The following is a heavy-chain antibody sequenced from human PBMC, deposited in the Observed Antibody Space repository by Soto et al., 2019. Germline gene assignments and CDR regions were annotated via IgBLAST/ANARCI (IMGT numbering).Heavy chain of an antibody. Sequence: EVQLVESGGGLVQPGGSLRLSCAASGFTFSSYWMHWVRQAPGKGLVWVSRINSDGSSTSYGDSVKGRFTISRENGKNTLYLQMNSLRAEDTAVYYCVRTSLVVAAATREDYWGQGTLVTVSS. CDR1: GFTFSSYW. CDR3: VRTSLVVAAATREDY. CDR2: INSDGSST. V-gene: IGHV3-74*01. D-gene: IGHD2-15*01. J-gene: IGHJ4*02.